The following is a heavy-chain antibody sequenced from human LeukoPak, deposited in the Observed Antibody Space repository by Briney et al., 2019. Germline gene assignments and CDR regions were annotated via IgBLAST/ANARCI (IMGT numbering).Heavy chain of an antibody. Sequence: GGSLRLSCAASGFTFSSYAMSWVRQAPGKGLEWVSAISGSGGSTYYADSVKGRFTISRDNSKNTLYLQMNSLRAEDTAVYYCAKVPTIVVVTATFDYWGQGTLVTVSS. CDR3: AKVPTIVVVTATFDY. CDR1: GFTFSSYA. CDR2: ISGSGGST. J-gene: IGHJ4*02. V-gene: IGHV3-23*01. D-gene: IGHD2-21*02.